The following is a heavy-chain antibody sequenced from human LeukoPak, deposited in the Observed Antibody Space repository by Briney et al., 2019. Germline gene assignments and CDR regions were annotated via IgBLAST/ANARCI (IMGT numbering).Heavy chain of an antibody. CDR1: GGSISSGSYY. CDR3: AREWIVVPNWFDP. J-gene: IGHJ5*02. Sequence: SQTLSLTCTVSGGSISSGSYYWSWIRQPAGKGLEWIGRIYTSGSTNYNPPLKSRVTISVDTSKNQFSLKLSSVTAADTAVYYCAREWIVVPNWFDPWGQGTLVTVSS. V-gene: IGHV4-61*02. D-gene: IGHD3-10*01. CDR2: IYTSGST.